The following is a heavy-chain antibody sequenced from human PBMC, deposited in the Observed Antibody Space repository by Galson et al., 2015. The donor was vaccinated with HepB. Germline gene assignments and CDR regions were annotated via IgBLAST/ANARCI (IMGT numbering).Heavy chain of an antibody. J-gene: IGHJ4*02. V-gene: IGHV3-9*01. CDR3: VSKRGGNYPFDY. D-gene: IGHD1-7*01. CDR1: GFSFDDYA. Sequence: SLRLSCAASGFSFDDYAIHWVRQAPGKGLEWVSGISRDSRTIVYADSVKGRFTISRDNAKRSVSLQMNSLGPEDTALYYCVSKRGGNYPFDYWGQGILVTVSS. CDR2: ISRDSRTI.